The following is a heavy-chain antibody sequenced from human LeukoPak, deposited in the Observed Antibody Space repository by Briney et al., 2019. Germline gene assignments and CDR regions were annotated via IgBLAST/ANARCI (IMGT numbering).Heavy chain of an antibody. Sequence: GRSLRLSCAASGFTFSSYGMHWVRQAPGKGLEWVAVISYDGSNKYYADSVKGRFTISRDNSKNTLYLQMTSLRAEDTAVYYCAKVRGSSDYWGQGTLVTVSS. CDR3: AKVRGSSDY. CDR2: ISYDGSNK. CDR1: GFTFSSYG. D-gene: IGHD1-26*01. V-gene: IGHV3-30*18. J-gene: IGHJ4*02.